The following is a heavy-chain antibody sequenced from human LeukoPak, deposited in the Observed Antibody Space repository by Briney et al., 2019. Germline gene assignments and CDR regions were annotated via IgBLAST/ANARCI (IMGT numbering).Heavy chain of an antibody. CDR2: ISAYNGNT. CDR3: ARDIGYSGYDYWWFDP. V-gene: IGHV1-18*01. D-gene: IGHD5-12*01. J-gene: IGHJ5*02. CDR1: GYTFTSYG. Sequence: GASVKVSCTASGYTFTSYGISWVRQAPGQGLEWMGWISAYNGNTNYAQKLQGRVTMTTDTSTSTAYMELRSLRSDDTAVYYYARDIGYSGYDYWWFDPWGQGTLVTVSP.